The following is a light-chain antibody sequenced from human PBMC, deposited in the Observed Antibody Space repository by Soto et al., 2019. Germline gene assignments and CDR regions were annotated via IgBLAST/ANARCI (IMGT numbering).Light chain of an antibody. CDR1: QTVSNNY. CDR3: QQYAGPPTT. CDR2: GAS. Sequence: EIVWTQSPGTLSLSPGDRATLSCRASQTVSNNYLAWCQQKPGQAPRVIMYGASRRATGIPDRFSGGGSGTDFTLTISTLEPEDCAVYSCQQYAGPPTTVGQGTRLEI. V-gene: IGKV3-20*01. J-gene: IGKJ5*01.